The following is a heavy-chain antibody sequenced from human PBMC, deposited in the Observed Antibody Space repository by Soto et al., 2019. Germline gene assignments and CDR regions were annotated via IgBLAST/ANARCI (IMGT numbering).Heavy chain of an antibody. J-gene: IGHJ6*02. V-gene: IGHV3-33*01. CDR3: ARNTAMVNPRRYGMDV. D-gene: IGHD5-18*01. CDR2: IWYDGSNK. CDR1: GFPFSSYG. Sequence: PVGSLRLSCAASGFPFSSYGMHWFRQAPGKGLEWVAVIWYDGSNKYYADSVKGRFTISRDNSKNTLYLQMNSLRAEDTAVYYCARNTAMVNPRRYGMDVWGQGTTVTVSS.